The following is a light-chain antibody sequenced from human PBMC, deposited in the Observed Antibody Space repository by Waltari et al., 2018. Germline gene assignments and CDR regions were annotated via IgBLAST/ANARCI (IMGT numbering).Light chain of an antibody. Sequence: QSALTQPASESGSPGQSLTISCTGTSSDVGRYTYLCWYQQHPRETPNLIIYAVTNRASGISHRFSASKSGNTASLTISGLQAEDEADYYCTSYTSTNTLVIGTGTTVIVL. CDR2: AVT. V-gene: IGLV2-14*03. CDR3: TSYTSTNTLV. J-gene: IGLJ1*01. CDR1: SSDVGRYTY.